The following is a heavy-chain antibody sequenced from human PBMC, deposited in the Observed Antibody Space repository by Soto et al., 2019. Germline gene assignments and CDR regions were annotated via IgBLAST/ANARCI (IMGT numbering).Heavy chain of an antibody. D-gene: IGHD6-6*01. Sequence: PGGSLRLSCVASGFTFSYYSMSRIRQAPGKGLEWLAFIDSRGRTLSYADSVRGRFTISRDNAENSVYLQMDSLRADDTAVYYCARQAARNYIDSWGQGNSVTVSS. J-gene: IGHJ4*02. V-gene: IGHV3-11*01. CDR2: IDSRGRTL. CDR3: ARQAARNYIDS. CDR1: GFTFSYYS.